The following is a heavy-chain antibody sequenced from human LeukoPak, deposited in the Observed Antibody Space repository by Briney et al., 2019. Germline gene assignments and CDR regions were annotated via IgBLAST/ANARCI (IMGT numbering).Heavy chain of an antibody. Sequence: SETLSLTCTVSGGSISSGDYYWGWIRQPPGKGLEWIGYIYYSGGTYYNPSLKSRVTISVDTSKNQFSLKLSSVTAADTAVYYCARAYGSGSYSGFFDYWGQGTLVTVSS. CDR3: ARAYGSGSYSGFFDY. J-gene: IGHJ4*02. D-gene: IGHD3-10*01. CDR1: GGSISSGDYY. CDR2: IYYSGGT. V-gene: IGHV4-30-4*01.